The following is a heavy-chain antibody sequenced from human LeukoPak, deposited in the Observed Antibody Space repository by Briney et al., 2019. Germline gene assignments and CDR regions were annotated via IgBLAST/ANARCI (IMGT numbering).Heavy chain of an antibody. D-gene: IGHD6-13*01. Sequence: GGSLRLSCTASGFIFSTCAMSWVRQAPGKGLEWFSAICGSGGTTYYADSVKGRFTISRDNSKNTLFMQMNSLRAEDTAVYYCAKDRSSSSWFDGYDFWGQGTMVTVSS. V-gene: IGHV3-23*01. CDR3: AKDRSSSSWFDGYDF. CDR2: ICGSGGTT. CDR1: GFIFSTCA. J-gene: IGHJ3*01.